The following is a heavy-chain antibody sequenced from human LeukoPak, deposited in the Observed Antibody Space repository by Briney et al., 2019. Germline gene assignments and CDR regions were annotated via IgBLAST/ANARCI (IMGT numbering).Heavy chain of an antibody. CDR2: IYSGGST. J-gene: IGHJ4*02. D-gene: IGHD1-26*01. V-gene: IGHV3-53*01. Sequence: GGSLRLSCAASGFTVSSNYMSWVRQAPGKGLEWVSVIYSGGSTYYADSVKGRFTISRDNSKNTLYLQMNSLRAEDTAVYYCATRRSYADFDYWGQGTLVTVSS. CDR1: GFTVSSNY. CDR3: ATRRSYADFDY.